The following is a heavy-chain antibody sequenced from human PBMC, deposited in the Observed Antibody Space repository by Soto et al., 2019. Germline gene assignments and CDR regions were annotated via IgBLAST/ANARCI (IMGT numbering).Heavy chain of an antibody. CDR1: GFTFTSFS. J-gene: IGHJ4*02. V-gene: IGHV3-74*01. CDR3: GPGGFGGVK. Sequence: EVQLVESGGGLVQPGGSLRLSCAASGFTFTSFSMHWVRQAPGKGLVGVSRITSDGTTTSYVDSVKGRFTISRDNAKNTLYLQMNSLGFGDTEVYFRGPGGFGGVKGGQGTLVTVSS. CDR2: ITSDGTTT. D-gene: IGHD3-10*01.